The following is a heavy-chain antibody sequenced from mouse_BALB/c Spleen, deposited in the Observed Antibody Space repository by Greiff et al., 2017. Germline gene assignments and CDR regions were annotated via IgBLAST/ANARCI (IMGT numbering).Heavy chain of an antibody. V-gene: IGHV14-4*02. D-gene: IGHD2-4*01. J-gene: IGHJ3*01. CDR1: GFNIKDYY. CDR3: NARGITTPFAY. CDR2: IDPENGDT. Sequence: EVQLQQSGAELVRSGASVKLSCTASGFNIKDYYMHWVKQRPEQGLEWIGWIDPENGDTEYAPKFQGKATMTADTSSNTAYLQLSSLTSEDTAVYYCNARGITTPFAYWGQVTLVTVSA.